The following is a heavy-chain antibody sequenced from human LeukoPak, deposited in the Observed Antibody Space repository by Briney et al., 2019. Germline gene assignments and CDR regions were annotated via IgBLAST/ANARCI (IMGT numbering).Heavy chain of an antibody. CDR1: GYSFINYY. D-gene: IGHD3-22*01. CDR3: AVLSYDSSGYYYPFDY. V-gene: IGHV7-4-1*02. J-gene: IGHJ4*02. Sequence: ASVKVSCKTSGYSFINYYINWVRQAPGQGLEWMGWMNTNTGTPTYAQRFTGRFVFSLATSVSTAYLQISSLKTEATAVYYCAVLSYDSSGYYYPFDYWGQGTLVTVSS. CDR2: MNTNTGTP.